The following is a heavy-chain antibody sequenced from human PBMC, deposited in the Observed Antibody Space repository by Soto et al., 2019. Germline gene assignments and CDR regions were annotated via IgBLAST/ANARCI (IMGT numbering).Heavy chain of an antibody. V-gene: IGHV3-74*01. CDR2: MNNDGSYI. Sequence: EVQLVESGGGLVQPGGSLRLSCAASGFTFSSYWMYWVRQAPGKGLEWVSHMNNDGSYIIYAESVKGRFTFSSDNAKNTLYLQMTRLRAEDTAVYYCVRGGYMHACDIWGQGTMVTVSS. D-gene: IGHD6-13*01. J-gene: IGHJ3*02. CDR1: GFTFSSYW. CDR3: VRGGYMHACDI.